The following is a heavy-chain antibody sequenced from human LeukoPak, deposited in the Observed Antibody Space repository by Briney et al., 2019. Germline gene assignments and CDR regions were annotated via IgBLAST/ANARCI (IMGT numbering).Heavy chain of an antibody. Sequence: PGRSLRLSCAASGFIVISYGMSWVRQAPGKGLEWVSSISSSSDFIYSADSLKGRFTISRDHAKKSLYLQMNSLRADDPAVYYCARVPPSVYYDFWSGYSPKVGSYAGGYYYYMDVWGKGTTVTVSS. J-gene: IGHJ6*03. D-gene: IGHD3-3*01. CDR2: ISSSSDFI. CDR1: GFIVISYG. V-gene: IGHV3-21*04. CDR3: ARVPPSVYYDFWSGYSPKVGSYAGGYYYYMDV.